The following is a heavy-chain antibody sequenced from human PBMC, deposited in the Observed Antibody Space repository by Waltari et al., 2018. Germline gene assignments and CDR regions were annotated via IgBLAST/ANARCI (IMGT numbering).Heavy chain of an antibody. V-gene: IGHV4-38-2*02. CDR1: GYSISSGYY. CDR2: IYHSGST. D-gene: IGHD5-18*01. J-gene: IGHJ4*02. CDR3: AREYSYGYGYFDY. Sequence: QVQLQESGPGLVKPSETLSLTCAVSGYSISSGYYWGWIRQAPGKGLEWIGSIYHSGSTYYNPSLKSRVTISVDTSKNQFSLKLSSVTAADTAVYYCAREYSYGYGYFDYWGQGTLVTVSS.